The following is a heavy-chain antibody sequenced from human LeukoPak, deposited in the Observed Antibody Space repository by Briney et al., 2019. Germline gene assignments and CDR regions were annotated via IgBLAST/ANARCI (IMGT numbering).Heavy chain of an antibody. J-gene: IGHJ3*02. CDR1: GGSFSGYY. D-gene: IGHD2-2*01. CDR2: IYHSGST. V-gene: IGHV4-38-2*01. CDR3: ASQYCSSTSCYADDAFDI. Sequence: SETLSLTCAVYGGSFSGYYWGWIRQPPGKGLEWIGSIYHSGSTYYNPSLKSRVTISVDTSKNQFSLKLSSVTAADTAVYYCASQYCSSTSCYADDAFDIWGQGTMVTVSS.